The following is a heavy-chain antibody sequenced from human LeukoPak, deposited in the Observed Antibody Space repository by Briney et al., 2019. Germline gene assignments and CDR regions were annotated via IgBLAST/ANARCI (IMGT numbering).Heavy chain of an antibody. CDR3: ARTPERWLQFFDY. V-gene: IGHV4-59*08. CDR2: IYYSGST. CDR1: GGSISSYY. Sequence: SETLSLTCTVSGGSISSYYWSWIRQPPGKGLEWMGYIYYSGSTNYNPSLKSRVTISVNTSKNQFSLKLSSVTAADTAVYYCARTPERWLQFFDYWGQGTLVTVSS. D-gene: IGHD5-24*01. J-gene: IGHJ4*02.